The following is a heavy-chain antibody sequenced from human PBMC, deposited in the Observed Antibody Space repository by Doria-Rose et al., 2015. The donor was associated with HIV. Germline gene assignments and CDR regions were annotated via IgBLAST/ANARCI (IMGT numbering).Heavy chain of an antibody. J-gene: IGHJ4*02. CDR2: IHLGGTT. D-gene: IGHD2-15*01. V-gene: IGHV4-4*02. CDR3: TRHIPGFTPGFEC. CDR1: NSW. Sequence: NSWWRWVRQPPGKGLEWIGEIHLGGTTNYNPSLKSRVTISSDKSKNQFSLKLTSVTAADTAVYYCTRHIPGFTPGFECWGQGTLVPVSS.